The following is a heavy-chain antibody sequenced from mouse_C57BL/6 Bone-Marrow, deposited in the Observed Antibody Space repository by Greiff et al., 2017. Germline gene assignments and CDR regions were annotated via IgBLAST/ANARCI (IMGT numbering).Heavy chain of an antibody. J-gene: IGHJ2*01. Sequence: EVKLMESGGGLVKPGGSLKFSCAASGFTFSSYAMSWVRQTPEQRLEWVATISDGGSYTYYPANVKGRFTISRDNAKNNLYLQMSHLKSEDTAMYYYARATSDFDYWGQGTTLTVSS. CDR2: ISDGGSYT. V-gene: IGHV5-4*03. D-gene: IGHD6-1*01. CDR3: ARATSDFDY. CDR1: GFTFSSYA.